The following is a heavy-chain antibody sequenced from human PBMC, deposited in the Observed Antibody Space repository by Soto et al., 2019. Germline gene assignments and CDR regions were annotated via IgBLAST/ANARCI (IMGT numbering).Heavy chain of an antibody. J-gene: IGHJ3*01. V-gene: IGHV3-23*01. Sequence: EVQVLESGGDLVQPGGSLRLSCEVSGFTLSNYAMTWVRQVPGKGLEWVASISSGGGSSHADSVMGWFTISRDNSKNTVYLQKNSLRDEDTAVYYCGRDPNGDYVGAFDFWGQGTMVAVSS. D-gene: IGHD4-17*01. CDR3: GRDPNGDYVGAFDF. CDR1: GFTLSNYA. CDR2: SISSGGGS.